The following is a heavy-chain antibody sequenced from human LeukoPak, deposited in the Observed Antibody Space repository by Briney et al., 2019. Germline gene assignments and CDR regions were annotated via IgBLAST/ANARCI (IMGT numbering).Heavy chain of an antibody. CDR1: GYTFTSYD. Sequence: RASVKVSCKASGYTFTSYDINWVRQATGQGLEWMGWMNPNSGNTGYAQKFQGRVTMTRNTSISTAYMELSSLRSEDTAVYYCARPGWELLWPFDYWGLGTLVTVSS. CDR3: ARPGWELLWPFDY. J-gene: IGHJ4*02. V-gene: IGHV1-8*01. D-gene: IGHD1-26*01. CDR2: MNPNSGNT.